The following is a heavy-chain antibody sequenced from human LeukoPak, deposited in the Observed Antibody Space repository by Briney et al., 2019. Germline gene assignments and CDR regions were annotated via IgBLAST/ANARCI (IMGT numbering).Heavy chain of an antibody. D-gene: IGHD3-10*01. Sequence: SVKVSCKASGGTFSSYAISWVRQAPGQGLEWMGGIIPIFGTANYAQKFQGRVTITADESTSTAYMELSSLRSEDTAVYYCARDPSMVRGESTPYFDYWGQGTLVTVSS. CDR3: ARDPSMVRGESTPYFDY. V-gene: IGHV1-69*13. CDR1: GGTFSSYA. CDR2: IIPIFGTA. J-gene: IGHJ4*02.